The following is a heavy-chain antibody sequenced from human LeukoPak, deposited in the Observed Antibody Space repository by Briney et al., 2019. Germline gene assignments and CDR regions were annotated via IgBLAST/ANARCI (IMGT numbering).Heavy chain of an antibody. D-gene: IGHD2-21*02. V-gene: IGHV3-23*01. J-gene: IGHJ4*02. CDR1: GFIFRNYG. CDR3: ARDRDTVTPFYCGGDCYPLDY. Sequence: PGGSLRLSCAASGFIFRNYGMNWVRQAPGKGLEWVSGISGHGDITYYADSVKGRFTISRDNAKNSLYLQMNSLRAEDTAVYYCARDRDTVTPFYCGGDCYPLDYWGQGTLVTVSS. CDR2: ISGHGDIT.